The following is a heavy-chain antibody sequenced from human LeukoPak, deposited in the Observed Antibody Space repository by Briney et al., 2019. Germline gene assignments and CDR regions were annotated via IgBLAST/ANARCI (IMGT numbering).Heavy chain of an antibody. Sequence: GGSLRLSCAASGFTFDDYAMHWVRQAPGKGLEWVSLISGDGGSTYYAHSVKGRFTISRDNSKNSLYLQMNSLRTEDTALYYCAKGIHYYYDSSGYPAYWGQGTLVTVSS. V-gene: IGHV3-43*02. D-gene: IGHD3-22*01. CDR2: ISGDGGST. CDR1: GFTFDDYA. CDR3: AKGIHYYYDSSGYPAY. J-gene: IGHJ4*02.